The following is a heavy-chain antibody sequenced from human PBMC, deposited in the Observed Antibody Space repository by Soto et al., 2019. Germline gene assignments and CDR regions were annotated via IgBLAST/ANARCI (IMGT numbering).Heavy chain of an antibody. CDR2: IYYSGST. V-gene: IGHV4-31*03. J-gene: IGHJ2*01. CDR3: ARGLGVVRYWYFDL. D-gene: IGHD2-15*01. Sequence: QVQLQESGPGLVKPSQTLSLTCTVSGGSISSGGYYWSWIRQHPGKDLEWIGYIYYSGSTYYNPSLKSRVTISVDTSKNRCSQKLSSVTAADTAVYYCARGLGVVRYWYFDLWGRGTLVTVSS. CDR1: GGSISSGGYY.